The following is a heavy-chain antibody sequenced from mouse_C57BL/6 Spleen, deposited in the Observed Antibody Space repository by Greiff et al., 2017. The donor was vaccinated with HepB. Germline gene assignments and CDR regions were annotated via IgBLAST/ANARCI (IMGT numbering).Heavy chain of an antibody. V-gene: IGHV1-15*01. J-gene: IGHJ3*01. D-gene: IGHD1-1*01. CDR1: GYTFTDYE. Sequence: VKLMESGAELVRPGASVTLSCKASGYTFTDYEMHWVKQTPVHGLEWIGAIDPETGGTAYNQKFKGKAILTADKSSSTAYMELRSLTSEDSAVYYCTRGLYYYGSSSDAYWGQGTLVTVSA. CDR2: IDPETGGT. CDR3: TRGLYYYGSSSDAY.